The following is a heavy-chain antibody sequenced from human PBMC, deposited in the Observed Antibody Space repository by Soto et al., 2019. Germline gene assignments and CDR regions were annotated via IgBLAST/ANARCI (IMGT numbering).Heavy chain of an antibody. Sequence: QVQLVESGGGVVQPGTSLRLSCATSGFSFSTYGMHWVRQAPGKGLEWVAFIWYDGSKTHYADSMKGRFTITRDNSKNILYLHMNSLTAEDTAVYHCARDGQDRNIEDNWGQGTLVTVSS. CDR3: ARDGQDRNIEDN. V-gene: IGHV3-33*01. J-gene: IGHJ4*02. CDR2: IWYDGSKT. D-gene: IGHD2-15*01. CDR1: GFSFSTYG.